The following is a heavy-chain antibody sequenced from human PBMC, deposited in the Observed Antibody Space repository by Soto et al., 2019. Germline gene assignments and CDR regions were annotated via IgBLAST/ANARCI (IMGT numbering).Heavy chain of an antibody. V-gene: IGHV4-4*02. CDR2: IYHSGST. J-gene: IGHJ5*02. Sequence: QVQLQESGPGLVKPSGTLSLTCAVSGGSISSSYWWSWVRPPPGKGLEWIGEIYHSGSTNYNPSLKSRVTISVDTSKNQFSMKLSSVTAAATAVYYCARVWTTVTNWFDPWGQGTLVTVSS. CDR1: GGSISSSYW. D-gene: IGHD4-17*01. CDR3: ARVWTTVTNWFDP.